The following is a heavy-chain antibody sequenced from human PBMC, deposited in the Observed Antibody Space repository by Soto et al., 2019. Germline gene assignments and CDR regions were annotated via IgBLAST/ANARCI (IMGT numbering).Heavy chain of an antibody. CDR2: IKSKTDGGTT. J-gene: IGHJ4*02. Sequence: GGSLRLSCAASGFTFSNAWMNWVRQAPGKGLEWVGRIKSKTDGGTTDYAAPVKGRFTISRDDSKNTLYLQMNSLKTEDTAVYYCTTNTLGYCSSTSCYDERLFDYWGQGTLVTVSS. CDR3: TTNTLGYCSSTSCYDERLFDY. CDR1: GFTFSNAW. D-gene: IGHD2-2*01. V-gene: IGHV3-15*07.